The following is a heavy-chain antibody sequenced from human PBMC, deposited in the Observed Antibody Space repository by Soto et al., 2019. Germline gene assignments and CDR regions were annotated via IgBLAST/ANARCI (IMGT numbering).Heavy chain of an antibody. J-gene: IGHJ5*02. CDR1: GYTFTSSG. CDR2: ISAYNGNT. Sequence: ASVKVSCKASGYTFTSSGISWVRQAPGQGLEWMGWISAYNGNTNYAQKLQGRVTMTTDTSTSTAYMELRSLRSDDTAVYSCASILVPPHCFDPWGQGTLVTVSS. D-gene: IGHD6-13*01. CDR3: ASILVPPHCFDP. V-gene: IGHV1-18*01.